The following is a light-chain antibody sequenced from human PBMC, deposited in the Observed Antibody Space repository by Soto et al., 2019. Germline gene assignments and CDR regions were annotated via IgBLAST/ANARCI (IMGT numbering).Light chain of an antibody. V-gene: IGLV2-8*01. CDR3: SSYAGSNYV. CDR2: EVS. Sequence: QAVLTQPPSASGSPGQSVTISLTGNSGDVGGYNYVSWYQQHPGKVPKLMIYEVSKRPSGVPDRFSGSKSGNTASLTVSGLQAEDEADYYCSSYAGSNYVFGTGTKVTVL. CDR1: SGDVGGYNY. J-gene: IGLJ1*01.